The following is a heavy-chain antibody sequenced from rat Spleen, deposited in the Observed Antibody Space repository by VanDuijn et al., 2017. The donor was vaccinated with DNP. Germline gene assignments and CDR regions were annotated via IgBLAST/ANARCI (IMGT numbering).Heavy chain of an antibody. J-gene: IGHJ2*01. Sequence: EVQLVESGGGLVQPGRSLNLSCVVSGLNFSDSNMAWVRQAPKKGLEWVATNMYAGTRSYYRDSVKGRFTISRDIAKSTLYLQMDSLRSEDTATYYCARDQRLQWDYFDYWGQGVMVTVSS. CDR2: NMYAGTRS. CDR1: GLNFSDSN. V-gene: IGHV5S10*01. CDR3: ARDQRLQWDYFDY. D-gene: IGHD1-1*01.